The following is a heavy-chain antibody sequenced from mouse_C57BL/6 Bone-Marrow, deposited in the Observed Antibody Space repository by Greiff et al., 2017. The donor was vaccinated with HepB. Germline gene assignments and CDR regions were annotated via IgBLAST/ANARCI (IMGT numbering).Heavy chain of an antibody. CDR2: ISGGGGNT. CDR1: GFTFSSYT. D-gene: IGHD1-1*01. Sequence: DVHLVESGGGLVKPGGSLKLSCAASGFTFSSYTMSWVRQTPEKRLEWVATISGGGGNTYYPDSVKGRFTISRDNAKNTLYLQMSSLRSEDTALYYCARLFITTVVWYFDVWGTGTTVTVSS. J-gene: IGHJ1*03. V-gene: IGHV5-9*01. CDR3: ARLFITTVVWYFDV.